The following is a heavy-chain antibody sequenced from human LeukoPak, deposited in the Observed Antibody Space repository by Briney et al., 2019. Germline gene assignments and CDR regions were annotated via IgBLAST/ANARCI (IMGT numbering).Heavy chain of an antibody. CDR1: GGSFSGYY. J-gene: IGHJ4*02. Sequence: PSETLSLTCAVYGGSFSGYYWSWIRQPPGKGLEWIGEINHSGSTNYNPSLKSRVTISVDTSKNQFSLKLSSVTAADAAVYYCARFGGYSYGFSFNFDYWGQGTLVTVSS. CDR3: ARFGGYSYGFSFNFDY. V-gene: IGHV4-34*01. CDR2: INHSGST. D-gene: IGHD5-18*01.